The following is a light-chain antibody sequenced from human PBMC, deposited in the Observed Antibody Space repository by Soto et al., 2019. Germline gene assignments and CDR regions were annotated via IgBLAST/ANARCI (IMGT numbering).Light chain of an antibody. CDR2: GAS. J-gene: IGKJ1*01. CDR1: QSVSSNY. CDR3: QQYGSSRWT. V-gene: IGKV3-20*01. Sequence: EIVLTQSPGTLSLSPGERATLSCRASQSVSSNYLAWYQQKPGQAPRLLIYGASSRATGIPDRFSGSGSGTDFTLTINKLEPEDFAVYYCQQYGSSRWTFGQGTKVDIK.